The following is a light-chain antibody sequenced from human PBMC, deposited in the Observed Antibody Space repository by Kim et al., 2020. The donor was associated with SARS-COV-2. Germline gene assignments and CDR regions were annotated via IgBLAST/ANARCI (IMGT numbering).Light chain of an antibody. Sequence: EIVLTQSPGTLSLSLGERATLSCRASQSVSSCYVAWYQQKPGQAPSLLNYGASSRATGIPDRCSGSGSGTDFTLIISRLEAEDFAVYYYQQYGSSGTFGQGTKVDIK. CDR3: QQYGSSGT. CDR1: QSVSSCY. V-gene: IGKV3-20*01. J-gene: IGKJ1*01. CDR2: GAS.